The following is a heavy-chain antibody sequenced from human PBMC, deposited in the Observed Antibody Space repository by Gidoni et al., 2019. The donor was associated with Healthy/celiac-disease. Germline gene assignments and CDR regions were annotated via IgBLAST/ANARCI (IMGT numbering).Heavy chain of an antibody. Sequence: EVQLVESGGGLVKPGGSLRLSFAASGFTFSSYSMNWVRQATGKGLEWVSFISSSSKYKYYEDSVKGRYTISRENAKNSLYLQMNRLRAEDTAVYYCARDPYGDSFFDYWGQGTLVTVSS. CDR1: GFTFSSYS. V-gene: IGHV3-21*01. D-gene: IGHD4-17*01. CDR3: ARDPYGDSFFDY. J-gene: IGHJ4*02. CDR2: ISSSSKYK.